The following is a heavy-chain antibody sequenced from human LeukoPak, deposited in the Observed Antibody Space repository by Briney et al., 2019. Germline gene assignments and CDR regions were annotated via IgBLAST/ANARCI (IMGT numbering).Heavy chain of an antibody. D-gene: IGHD1-7*01. CDR3: ARLTGLELPDC. CDR2: IYYSGST. J-gene: IGHJ4*02. V-gene: IGHV4-59*08. CDR1: GGSISSYY. Sequence: SETLSLTCTVSGGSISSYYWSWIRQPPGKGLECIAYIYYSGSTNYNPSLKSRVTISVDTSKNQFSMKLRAVTTAVTAVYNCARLTGLELPDCWGQGTPVTVSS.